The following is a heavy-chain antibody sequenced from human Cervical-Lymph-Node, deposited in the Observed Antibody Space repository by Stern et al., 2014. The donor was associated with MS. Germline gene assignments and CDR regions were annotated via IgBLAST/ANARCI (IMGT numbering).Heavy chain of an antibody. V-gene: IGHV3-33*01. CDR1: GFTFSSYG. J-gene: IGHJ6*02. D-gene: IGHD3-16*01. Sequence: QLVQSGGGVVQPGRSLRLSCAASGFTFSSYGMHWVRQAPGKGLEWVTVIWHDGSIKQYADSVMGRYTISKDNDRSTLYLQMNSLRAEDTAVYYCARGGLWGAYAPMDVWGQGTTVTVSS. CDR2: IWHDGSIK. CDR3: ARGGLWGAYAPMDV.